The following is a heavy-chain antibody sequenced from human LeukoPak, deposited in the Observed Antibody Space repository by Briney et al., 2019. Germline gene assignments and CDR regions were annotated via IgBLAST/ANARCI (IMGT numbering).Heavy chain of an antibody. D-gene: IGHD3-10*01. J-gene: IGHJ4*02. CDR2: IYKSGST. V-gene: IGHV4-59*01. CDR3: AGGSYGSGSYADY. CDR1: GGSMSGYY. Sequence: ETLSLTCTVSGGSMSGYYWSWIRQSPGKGLEWIGYIYKSGSTNYNPSLKSRVTILVDTSKNQFSPKLSSVTAADTAVYYCAGGSYGSGSYADYWGQGTLVTVSS.